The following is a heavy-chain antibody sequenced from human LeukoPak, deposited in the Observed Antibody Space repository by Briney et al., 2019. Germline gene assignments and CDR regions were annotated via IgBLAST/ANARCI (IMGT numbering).Heavy chain of an antibody. V-gene: IGHV4-59*08. J-gene: IGHJ4*02. Sequence: SETLSLTCTVSGDSISSYYWTWIRQPPGKGLEWIGYIYYSGNTNYNPSLKSRVTISLDTSKNQFSLKLTSVTAADTAMNCCARREAKTPNYFDYWGQGALVTVSS. CDR3: ARREAKTPNYFDY. CDR2: IYYSGNT. CDR1: GDSISSYY.